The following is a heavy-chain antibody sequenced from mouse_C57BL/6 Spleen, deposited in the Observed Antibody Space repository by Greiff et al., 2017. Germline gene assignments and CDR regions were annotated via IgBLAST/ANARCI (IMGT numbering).Heavy chain of an antibody. CDR3: ARHYDGGSYWYFDV. Sequence: QVQLQQSGPELVKPGASVKISCKASGYAFSSSWMNWVKQRPGKGLEWIGRIYPGDGNTNYNGKLKGKATLTADKSSSTAYMQLSSLTSDDSAVFFCARHYDGGSYWYFDVWGTGTTVTVSS. CDR1: GYAFSSSW. D-gene: IGHD1-2*01. CDR2: IYPGDGNT. V-gene: IGHV1-82*01. J-gene: IGHJ1*03.